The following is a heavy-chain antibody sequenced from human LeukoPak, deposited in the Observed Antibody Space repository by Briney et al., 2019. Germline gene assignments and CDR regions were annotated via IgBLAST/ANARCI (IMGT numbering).Heavy chain of an antibody. CDR1: GFTFSSYA. CDR3: AKVGPIDY. J-gene: IGHJ4*02. V-gene: IGHV3-30-3*01. CDR2: ISYDGSNK. Sequence: PGGSLRLSCAASGFTFSSYAMHWVRQAPGKGLEWVAVISYDGSNKYYADSVKGRFTISRDNSKNTLYLQMNSLRAEDTAVYYCAKVGPIDYWGQGTLVTVSS.